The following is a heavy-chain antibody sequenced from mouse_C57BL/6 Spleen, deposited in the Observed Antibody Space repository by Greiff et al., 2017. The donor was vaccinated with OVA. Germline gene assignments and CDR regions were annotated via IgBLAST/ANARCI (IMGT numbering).Heavy chain of an antibody. Sequence: QVQLQQPGAELVRPGSSVKLSCKASGYTFTSYWMDWVKQRPGQGLEWIGNIYPSDSETHYNQKFKDKATLTVDKSSSTAYMQLSSLTSEDAAVYYCARYHWEDYFDYWGQGTTLTVSS. V-gene: IGHV1-61*01. CDR1: GYTFTSYW. J-gene: IGHJ2*01. CDR2: IYPSDSET. D-gene: IGHD4-1*01. CDR3: ARYHWEDYFDY.